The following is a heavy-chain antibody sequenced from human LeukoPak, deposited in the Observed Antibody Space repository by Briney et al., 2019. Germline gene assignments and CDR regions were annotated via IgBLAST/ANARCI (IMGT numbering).Heavy chain of an antibody. CDR1: GFIFSSYS. CDR2: ISSSSSYI. CDR3: ARVVVAVAGPIDY. J-gene: IGHJ4*02. Sequence: AGGSLRLSCAASGFIFSSYSMNWVRQAPGKGLEWVSSISSSSSYIYYADSVKGRFTISRDNAKNSLYLQMNSLRAEDTAVYYCARVVVAVAGPIDYWGQGTLVTVSS. V-gene: IGHV3-21*01. D-gene: IGHD6-19*01.